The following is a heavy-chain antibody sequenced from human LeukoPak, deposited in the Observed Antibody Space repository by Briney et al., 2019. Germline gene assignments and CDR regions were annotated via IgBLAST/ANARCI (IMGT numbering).Heavy chain of an antibody. J-gene: IGHJ5*02. CDR1: GGSFTNYY. CDR2: INHSGDT. CDR3: ARGPGTVGLSP. Sequence: SETLSPTCNVSGGSFTNYYWSWIRQTPEKGLEWIGQINHSGDTSYNPSLRSRITLSVDRSKNQFSLKVTSVTAADTGVYYCARGPGTVGLSPWGQGTLVTVSS. V-gene: IGHV4-34*01. D-gene: IGHD1/OR15-1a*01.